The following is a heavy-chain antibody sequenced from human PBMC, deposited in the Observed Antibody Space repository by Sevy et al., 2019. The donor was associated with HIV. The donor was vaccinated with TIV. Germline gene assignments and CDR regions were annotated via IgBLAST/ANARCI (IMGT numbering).Heavy chain of an antibody. CDR1: GGSFSGYY. J-gene: IGHJ6*02. CDR3: ARGGRRGAYSSSWYVGNYYYYYGMDV. D-gene: IGHD6-13*01. Sequence: SETLSLTCAVYGGSFSGYYWSWIRQPPGKGLEWIGEINHSGSTNYNPSLKSRVTISVDTSKNQFSLKLSSVTAADTAVYYCARGGRRGAYSSSWYVGNYYYYYGMDVWGQGTTVTVSS. V-gene: IGHV4-34*01. CDR2: INHSGST.